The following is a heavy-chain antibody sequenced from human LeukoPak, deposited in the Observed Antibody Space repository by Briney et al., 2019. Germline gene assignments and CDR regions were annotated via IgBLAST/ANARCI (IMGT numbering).Heavy chain of an antibody. J-gene: IGHJ4*02. V-gene: IGHV4-39*07. CDR1: GGSISSSSYY. CDR3: ARGSPTADK. CDR2: IYYSGST. Sequence: PSETLSLTCTVSGGSISSSSYYWGWIRQPPGKGLEWIGSIYYSGSTNYNPSLKSRVTISVDTSKSQFSLNLSSVTAADTAVYYCARGSPTADKWGQGTLVTVSS. D-gene: IGHD2-15*01.